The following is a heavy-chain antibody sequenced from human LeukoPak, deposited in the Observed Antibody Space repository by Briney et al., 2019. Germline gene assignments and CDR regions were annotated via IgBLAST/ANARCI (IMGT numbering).Heavy chain of an antibody. CDR3: ARVARGYITNYFDY. D-gene: IGHD5-18*01. Sequence: SETLSLTCTVSGGSISSYYWSWIRQPPGKGLEWIGYIYYSGSTNYNPSLKSRVTISVDTSKNQFSLKLGSVTAADTAVYYCARVARGYITNYFDYWGQGTLVTVSS. CDR1: GGSISSYY. V-gene: IGHV4-59*12. J-gene: IGHJ4*02. CDR2: IYYSGST.